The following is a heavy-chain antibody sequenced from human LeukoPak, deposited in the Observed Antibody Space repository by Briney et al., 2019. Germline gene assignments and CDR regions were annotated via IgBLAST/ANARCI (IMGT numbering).Heavy chain of an antibody. Sequence: PGGSLRLSCEASEFSLRTYIMNWVRQAPGKGLEWIAYISADGGTIKYADTVRGRFTISRDNAKNSLYMQMNSLRVEDMGIYFCARDDSKHWENYYYMDVWGKGTTVTVSS. CDR1: EFSLRTYI. CDR2: ISADGGTI. V-gene: IGHV3-48*04. D-gene: IGHD7-27*01. J-gene: IGHJ6*03. CDR3: ARDDSKHWENYYYMDV.